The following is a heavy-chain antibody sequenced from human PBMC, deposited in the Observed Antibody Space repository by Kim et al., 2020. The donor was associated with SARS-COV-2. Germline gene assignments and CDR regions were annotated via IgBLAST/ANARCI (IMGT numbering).Heavy chain of an antibody. CDR2: ISWDGGST. J-gene: IGHJ6*02. Sequence: GGSLRLSCAASGFTFDDYTMHWVRQAPGKGLEWVSLISWDGGSTYYADSVKGRFTISRDNSKNSLYLQMNSLRTEDTALYYCAKDFVGQQHLPSYYYYGMDVWGQGTTVTVSS. CDR1: GFTFDDYT. D-gene: IGHD6-13*01. V-gene: IGHV3-43*01. CDR3: AKDFVGQQHLPSYYYYGMDV.